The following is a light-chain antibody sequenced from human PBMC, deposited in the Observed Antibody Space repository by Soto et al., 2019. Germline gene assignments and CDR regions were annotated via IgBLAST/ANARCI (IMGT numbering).Light chain of an antibody. CDR3: LQDHNYPRT. J-gene: IGKJ1*01. V-gene: IGKV1-6*01. CDR1: QDIKNG. CDR2: AAS. Sequence: AIQMTQSPSSLSASVRDRVTITCRASQDIKNGLGWYQQKPGKAPNVLIYAASTLLSGVPSRFSGAGSGTDFTLTISSLQPEDFATYYCLQDHNYPRTFGQRTRVDIK.